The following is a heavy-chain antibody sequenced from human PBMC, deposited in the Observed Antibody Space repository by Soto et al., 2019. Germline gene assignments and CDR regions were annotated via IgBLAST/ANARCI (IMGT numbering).Heavy chain of an antibody. CDR2: INPNSGGT. V-gene: IGHV1-2*04. CDR3: ARDKDRVQLGGNYYYVMDV. Sequence: ASVKVSCKASGYTFTGYYMHWVRQAPGQGLEWMGWINPNSGGTNYAQKFQGWVTMTRDTSISTAYMELSSLTSEDTAVYFCARDKDRVQLGGNYYYVMDVWGQGTTVTVSS. J-gene: IGHJ6*02. CDR1: GYTFTGYY. D-gene: IGHD1-1*01.